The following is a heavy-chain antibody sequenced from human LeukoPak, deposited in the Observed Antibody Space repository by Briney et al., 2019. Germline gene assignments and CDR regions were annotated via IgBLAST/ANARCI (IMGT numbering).Heavy chain of an antibody. CDR1: GYTFTGYY. D-gene: IGHD5-24*01. Sequence: ASVKVSCKASGYTFTGYYMHWVRQAPGQGLEWMGCINPNSGGTNYAQKFQGRVTMTRDTSISTAYMELSRLRSDDTAVYYCARSRDGYNAYNWFDPWGQGTLVTVSS. J-gene: IGHJ5*02. CDR3: ARSRDGYNAYNWFDP. CDR2: INPNSGGT. V-gene: IGHV1-2*02.